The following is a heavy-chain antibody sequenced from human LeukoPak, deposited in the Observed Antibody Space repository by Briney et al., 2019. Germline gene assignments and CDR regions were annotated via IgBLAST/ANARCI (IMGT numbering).Heavy chain of an antibody. V-gene: IGHV3-23*01. J-gene: IGHJ4*02. D-gene: IGHD2-15*01. CDR3: LRSGGGRASN. Sequence: GGSLRLSCAASGFTFSSYGMSWVRQAPGKGLEWVLAISGSGGSTYYAHSVKGRFTISRDNSKNTLYLQMSSLRAEDTAVYYCLRSGGGRASNWGQGTLVTVSS. CDR1: GFTFSSYG. CDR2: ISGSGGST.